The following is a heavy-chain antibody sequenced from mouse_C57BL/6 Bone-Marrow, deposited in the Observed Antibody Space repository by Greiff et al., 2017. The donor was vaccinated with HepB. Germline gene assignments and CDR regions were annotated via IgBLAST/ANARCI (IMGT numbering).Heavy chain of an antibody. CDR3: TTGFYGSSYDYFDY. CDR1: GFNIKDYY. D-gene: IGHD1-1*01. J-gene: IGHJ2*01. V-gene: IGHV14-1*01. Sequence: VHVKQSGAELVRPGASVKLSCTASGFNIKDYYMHWVKQRPEQGLEWIGRIDPEDGDTEYAPKFQGKATMTADTSSNTAYLQLSSLTSEDTAVYYCTTGFYGSSYDYFDYWGQGTTLTVSS. CDR2: IDPEDGDT.